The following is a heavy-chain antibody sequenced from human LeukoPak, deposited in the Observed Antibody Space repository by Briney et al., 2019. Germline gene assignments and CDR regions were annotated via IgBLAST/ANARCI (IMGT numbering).Heavy chain of an antibody. CDR3: ARDRLGWLRSSFDY. CDR1: GGSIISSSSD. CDR2: IYYSGSS. Sequence: PSETLSLTCSVSGGSIISSSSDWGWIRQPPGKGLERIGSIYYSGSSFDNPALQSRVTISVDTSKNQFSLKLSSVTAADTAVYYCARDRLGWLRSSFDYWGQGTLVTVSS. J-gene: IGHJ4*02. V-gene: IGHV4-39*02. D-gene: IGHD5-12*01.